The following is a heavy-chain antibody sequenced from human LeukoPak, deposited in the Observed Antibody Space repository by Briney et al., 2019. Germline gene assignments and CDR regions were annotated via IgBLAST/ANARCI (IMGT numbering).Heavy chain of an antibody. CDR2: IDARSGIT. J-gene: IGHJ6*02. CDR1: GFTFTIFG. CDR3: ARGRTGTTTSHYYNMDV. V-gene: IGHV3-48*04. Sequence: PGGSLRLSCAASGFTFTIFGLNWVRQAPGKVPEWVSYIDARSGITYYADSVKGRFTISRDNAKNSLYLQMNSLRAEDTAVYYCARGRTGTTTSHYYNMDVWGQGTTVTVSS. D-gene: IGHD1-1*01.